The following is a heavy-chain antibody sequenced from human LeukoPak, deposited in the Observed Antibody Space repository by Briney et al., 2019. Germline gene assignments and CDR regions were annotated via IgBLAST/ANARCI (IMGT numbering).Heavy chain of an antibody. CDR1: GGSVSSYY. CDR2: IHYSGST. J-gene: IGHJ4*02. D-gene: IGHD6-13*01. CDR3: ARGGYSSSWYFDY. V-gene: IGHV4-59*02. Sequence: PSETLSLTCTVSGGSVSSYYWSWIRQPPGKGLEWTGDIHYSGSTNYNPSLKSRVTISVDASKNQFSLKGSSVTAADTAVYYCARGGYSSSWYFDYWGQGSLVTVSS.